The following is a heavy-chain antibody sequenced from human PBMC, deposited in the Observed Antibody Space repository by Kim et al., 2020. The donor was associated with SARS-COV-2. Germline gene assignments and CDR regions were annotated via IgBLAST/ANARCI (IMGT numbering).Heavy chain of an antibody. D-gene: IGHD3-22*01. J-gene: IGHJ5*02. CDR1: GFTFSSYE. Sequence: GGSLRLSCAASGFTFSSYEMNWVRQAPGKGLEWVSFISSSGSAIYYADSVKGRFTISSDNTKNSLYLQMNSLRAEDTAVYYCARGYSDSRDSAPGPWGQGTLVTVSS. CDR3: ARGYSDSRDSAPGP. CDR2: ISSSGSAI. V-gene: IGHV3-48*03.